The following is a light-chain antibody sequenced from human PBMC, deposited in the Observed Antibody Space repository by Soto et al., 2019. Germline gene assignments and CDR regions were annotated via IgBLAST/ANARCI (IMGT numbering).Light chain of an antibody. V-gene: IGLV2-11*01. CDR2: DVS. CDR1: SSDIGTYNY. Sequence: QSALTQPRSVSGSPGQSVTISCAGTSSDIGTYNYVSWYQQHPGKAPKLMIYDVSKRPSGVPDRFSGSKSGNTASLTISGLQPEDEADYYCCSYAGYGALVLGGGTKLTVL. CDR3: CSYAGYGALV. J-gene: IGLJ2*01.